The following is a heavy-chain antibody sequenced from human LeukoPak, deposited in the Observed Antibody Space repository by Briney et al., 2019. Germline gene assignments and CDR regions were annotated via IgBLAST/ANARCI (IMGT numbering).Heavy chain of an antibody. CDR3: ARNPDFYYYDSSGTYYFDY. V-gene: IGHV1-69*04. CDR1: GCTFSSYA. CDR2: IIPILGIA. D-gene: IGHD3-22*01. J-gene: IGHJ4*02. Sequence: SVTVSCKASGCTFSSYAIRWVRQAPGQGLEWMGRIIPILGIANYAQKFQGRVTITADKSTSTAYMELSSLRSEDTAVYYCARNPDFYYYDSSGTYYFDYWGQGTLVTVSS.